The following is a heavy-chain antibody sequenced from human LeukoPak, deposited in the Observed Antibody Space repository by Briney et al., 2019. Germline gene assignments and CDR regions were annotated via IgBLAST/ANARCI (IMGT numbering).Heavy chain of an antibody. CDR3: ARDYIAILGRNAFDI. CDR2: ISSDSSGI. CDR1: GFTFSGYA. D-gene: IGHD4-11*01. Sequence: GGSLRLSCAPSGFTFSGYALNRVRQASGKGLEWVSYISSDSSGIYYADSVKGRFTISRDNAKNSLHLQMNNLRAEDTAVYYCARDYIAILGRNAFDIWGQGTMVTVSS. V-gene: IGHV3-48*01. J-gene: IGHJ3*02.